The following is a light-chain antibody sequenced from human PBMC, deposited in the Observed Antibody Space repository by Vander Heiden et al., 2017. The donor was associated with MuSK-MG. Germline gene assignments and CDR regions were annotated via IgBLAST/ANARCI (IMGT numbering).Light chain of an antibody. J-gene: IGKJ1*01. CDR3: QQHNSYSTWT. Sequence: DIHMTQSPSTLSASVEDGVTITCRASQGISSWLAWYQQKPGKAPKLLIYDASSLQSGVPSRFSGSGSGTEFTLTISSLQPDDFATYYCQQHNSYSTWTFGQGTKVEIK. V-gene: IGKV1-5*01. CDR1: QGISSW. CDR2: DAS.